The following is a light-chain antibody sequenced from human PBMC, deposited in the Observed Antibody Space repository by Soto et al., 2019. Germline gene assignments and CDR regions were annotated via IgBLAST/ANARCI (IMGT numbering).Light chain of an antibody. CDR1: QSFSSTY. Sequence: IVLTQSPGTLSLSPGERATLSCRASQSFSSTYLAWYQQKPGQAPRLLIYDASSRATGIPDRFSGSGSGTDFTLTISRLEPEDFAVFYCQQYGSSITFGQGTRLEIK. CDR3: QQYGSSIT. J-gene: IGKJ5*01. CDR2: DAS. V-gene: IGKV3-20*01.